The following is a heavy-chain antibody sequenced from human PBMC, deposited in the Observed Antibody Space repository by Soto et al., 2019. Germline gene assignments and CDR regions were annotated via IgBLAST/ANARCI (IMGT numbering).Heavy chain of an antibody. Sequence: ASVKVSCKASGYTFTGYYMHWGRQAPGQGPEWMGWINPNSGGTNYAQKFQGWVTMTRDTSISTAYMELSRLRSDDTAVYYCARGQSPDIVVVPAAISLFDYWGQGTLVTVSS. CDR1: GYTFTGYY. V-gene: IGHV1-2*04. J-gene: IGHJ4*02. CDR2: INPNSGGT. D-gene: IGHD2-2*01. CDR3: ARGQSPDIVVVPAAISLFDY.